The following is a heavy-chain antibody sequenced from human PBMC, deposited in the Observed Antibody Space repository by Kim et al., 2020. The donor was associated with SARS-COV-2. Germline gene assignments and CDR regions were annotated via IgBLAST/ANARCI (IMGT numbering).Heavy chain of an antibody. V-gene: IGHV4-59*01. D-gene: IGHD6-19*01. J-gene: IGHJ6*02. CDR3: AREIPASSGWFLSYGMDV. Sequence: SETLSLTCTVSGGSISSYYWSWIRQPPGKGLEWIGFIYYSGSTNYNPSLKSRVTITVDTSTNKFSLKLSSVTAADTAVYYCAREIPASSGWFLSYGMDVWGHRTTVTVSS. CDR1: GGSISSYY. CDR2: IYYSGST.